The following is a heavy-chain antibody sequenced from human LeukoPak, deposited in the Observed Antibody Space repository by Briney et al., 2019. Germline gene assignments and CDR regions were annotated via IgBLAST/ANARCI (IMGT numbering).Heavy chain of an antibody. CDR2: IYHSGST. D-gene: IGHD3-9*01. CDR3: ARALRYFQNYYYYMDV. CDR1: GYSISSGYY. V-gene: IGHV4-38-2*01. Sequence: SETLSLTCAVSGYSISSGYYWGWIRQPPGKGLEWIGSIYHSGSTYYNPSLKSRVTISVDTSKNQFSLKLSSVTAADTAVYYCARALRYFQNYYYYMDVWGKGTTVTVS. J-gene: IGHJ6*03.